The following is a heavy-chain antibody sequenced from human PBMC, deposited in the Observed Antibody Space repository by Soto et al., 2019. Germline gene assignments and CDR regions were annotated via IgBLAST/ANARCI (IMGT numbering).Heavy chain of an antibody. V-gene: IGHV3-23*01. CDR2: ISGSGGST. J-gene: IGHJ6*03. CDR3: AKSGARYCNGGYCYYYYYMDV. CDR1: GFAFSSYA. Sequence: EVQLLESGGGLVQPGGSLRLSCAASGFAFSSYAMSWVRQAPGKGLEWVSGISGSGGSTYYADSVKGRFTISRDNSKNTVYLQMNSLRAEDTAVYYCAKSGARYCNGGYCYYYYYMDVWGKGTTVTVSS. D-gene: IGHD2-15*01.